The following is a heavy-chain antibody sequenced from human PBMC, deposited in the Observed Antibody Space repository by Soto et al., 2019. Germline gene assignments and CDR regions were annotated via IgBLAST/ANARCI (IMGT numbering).Heavy chain of an antibody. V-gene: IGHV3-7*05. CDR3: ARGGQHFRNPLWDNYYYGMDV. J-gene: IGHJ6*02. D-gene: IGHD3-16*01. CDR2: INQEGSEK. CDR1: GFTFSNYW. Sequence: EAQLVESGGGSVQPGGSLRLSCTASGFTFSNYWMSWVRQAPGKGLEWVANINQEGSEKDYVDSVKGRFTISRDYAKTSLFLQMNRPRAEDTAVYYCARGGQHFRNPLWDNYYYGMDVWGQGTTVTVSS.